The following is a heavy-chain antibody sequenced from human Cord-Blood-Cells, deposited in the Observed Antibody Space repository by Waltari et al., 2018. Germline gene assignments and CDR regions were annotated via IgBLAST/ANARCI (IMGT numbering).Heavy chain of an antibody. V-gene: IGHV1-2*04. J-gene: IGHJ4*02. CDR3: ARDPSIAVAGTGYFDY. CDR1: GYTFTGSY. D-gene: IGHD6-19*01. CDR2: INPNSGGT. Sequence: QVQLVQSGAEVKKPGASVKVSCKASGYTFTGSYMHWVRQAPGQGLEWMGWINPNSGGTNYAQKFQGWVTMTRDTSISTAYMGLSRLRSDDTAVYYCARDPSIAVAGTGYFDYWGQGTLVTVSS.